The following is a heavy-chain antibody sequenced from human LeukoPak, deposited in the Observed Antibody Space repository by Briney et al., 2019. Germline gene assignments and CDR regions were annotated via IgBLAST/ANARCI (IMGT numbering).Heavy chain of an antibody. V-gene: IGHV3-23*01. Sequence: PGGSLRLSCAASGFTFSSHAMSWVRQAPGKGLEWVSAISGSGGSTYYADSVKGRFTISRDKSKNTLYLQMNSLRAEDTAVYYCAKRRVVVTATDYWGQGTLVTVSS. CDR2: ISGSGGST. D-gene: IGHD2-21*02. CDR3: AKRRVVVTATDY. CDR1: GFTFSSHA. J-gene: IGHJ4*02.